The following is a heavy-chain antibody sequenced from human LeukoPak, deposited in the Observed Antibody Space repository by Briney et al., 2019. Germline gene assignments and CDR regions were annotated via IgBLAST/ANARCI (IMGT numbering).Heavy chain of an antibody. CDR3: ARDPIAAPGTNFYHYYIDV. V-gene: IGHV3-30*02. CDR1: GFTFSSYG. D-gene: IGHD6-13*01. CDR2: IRYDGSNK. J-gene: IGHJ6*03. Sequence: PGGSLRLSCAASGFTFSSYGMHWVRQAPGKGLEWVAFIRYDGSNKYYADSVKGRFTISRGNTKNSLYLQMNSLRVDDTGVYYCARDPIAAPGTNFYHYYIDVWGKGTTVTVSS.